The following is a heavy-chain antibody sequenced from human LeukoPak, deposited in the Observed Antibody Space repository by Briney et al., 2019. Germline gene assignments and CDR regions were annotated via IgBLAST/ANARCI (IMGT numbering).Heavy chain of an antibody. J-gene: IGHJ4*02. CDR3: ARDAHSYGSGSYLFDY. Sequence: SETLSLTCTVSGGSISSYYWSWIRQPPGKGLEWIGYIYYSGSTNYNPSLKSRVTISVDTSKNQFSLKLSSVTAADTAVYYCARDAHSYGSGSYLFDYRGQGTLVTVSS. CDR2: IYYSGST. CDR1: GGSISSYY. V-gene: IGHV4-59*01. D-gene: IGHD3-10*01.